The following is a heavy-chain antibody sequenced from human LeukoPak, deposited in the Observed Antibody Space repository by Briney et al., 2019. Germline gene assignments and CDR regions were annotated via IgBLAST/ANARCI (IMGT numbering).Heavy chain of an antibody. Sequence: PSETLSLTCTVSGDSISSGGYYWSWIRQPAGEGLEWIGRIYSSGRTHYSPSLKSRVAISVDTSKNQFSLKLSSVTAADTAVYYCARVGDIVVVPAARGWFDPWGQGPLVTVSS. V-gene: IGHV4-61*02. J-gene: IGHJ5*02. CDR2: IYSSGRT. CDR3: ARVGDIVVVPAARGWFDP. D-gene: IGHD2-2*01. CDR1: GDSISSGGYY.